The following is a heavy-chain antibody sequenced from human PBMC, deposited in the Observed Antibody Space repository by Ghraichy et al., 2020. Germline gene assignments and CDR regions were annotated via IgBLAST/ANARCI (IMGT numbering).Heavy chain of an antibody. CDR2: ISSSGNTI. CDR1: GFTLGDYY. CDR3: ARDRRRDGYNSYRSFQH. J-gene: IGHJ1*01. Sequence: GGSLRLSCAASGFTLGDYYMSWIRQAPGKGLDWVSYISSSGNTIYYADSVKGRFTISRDSAMTSLFLQMNSLRAEDTAVYYCARDRRRDGYNSYRSFQHWGQGTLVTVSS. D-gene: IGHD5-24*01. V-gene: IGHV3-11*04.